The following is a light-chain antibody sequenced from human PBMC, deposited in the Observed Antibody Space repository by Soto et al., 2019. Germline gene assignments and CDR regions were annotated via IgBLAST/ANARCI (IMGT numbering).Light chain of an antibody. CDR2: GAS. CDR3: QQYNNWPIT. Sequence: IVLTQSPGTLSLSQGERATLSCRASQSVISSYLAWYHQKPGQAPRLLIYGASSRATGIPDRFSGSGSGTEFTLTISSLQSEDFAVYYCQQYNNWPITFGQGTRLEIK. V-gene: IGKV3-20*01. J-gene: IGKJ5*01. CDR1: QSVISSY.